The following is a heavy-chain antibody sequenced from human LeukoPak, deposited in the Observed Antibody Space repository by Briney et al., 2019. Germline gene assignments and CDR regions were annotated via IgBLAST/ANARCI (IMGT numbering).Heavy chain of an antibody. V-gene: IGHV3-20*04. D-gene: IGHD5-18*01. J-gene: IGHJ3*02. Sequence: GGSLRLSCAASEFTFDDYGMSWVRQAPGKGLEWVSGINWNGGSTGYADSVKGRFTISRDNAKNSLYLQMNSLRAEDTAVYYCARDLTAHSYGYIEAFDIWGQGTMVTVSS. CDR1: EFTFDDYG. CDR2: INWNGGST. CDR3: ARDLTAHSYGYIEAFDI.